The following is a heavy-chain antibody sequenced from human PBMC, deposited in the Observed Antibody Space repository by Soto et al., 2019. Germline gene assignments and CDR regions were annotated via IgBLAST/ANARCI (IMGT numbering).Heavy chain of an antibody. V-gene: IGHV3-7*01. J-gene: IGHJ3*02. D-gene: IGHD1-26*01. CDR2: IKQDGSEK. CDR3: ARDSGDLVGATADAFDI. Sequence: GGSLRLSCAASGFTFSSYWMSWVRQAPGKGLEWVANIKQDGSEKYYVDSVKGRFTISRDNAKNSLYLQMNSLRAEDTAVDYCARDSGDLVGATADAFDIWGQGTMVTVSS. CDR1: GFTFSSYW.